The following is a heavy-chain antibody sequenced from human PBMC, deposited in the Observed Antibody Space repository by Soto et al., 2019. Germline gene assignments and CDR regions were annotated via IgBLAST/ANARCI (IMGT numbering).Heavy chain of an antibody. V-gene: IGHV4-31*02. CDR2: IYYSGST. J-gene: IGHJ6*02. CDR3: ARGWYSGDYYGMDV. D-gene: IGHD1-26*01. Sequence: PGKGLEWIGYIYYSGSTYYNPSLKSRVTISVDTSKNQFSLKLSSVTAADTAVYYCARGWYSGDYYGMDVWGQGTTVTVSS.